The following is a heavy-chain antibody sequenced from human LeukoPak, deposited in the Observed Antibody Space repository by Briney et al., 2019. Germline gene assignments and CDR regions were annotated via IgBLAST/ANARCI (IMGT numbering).Heavy chain of an antibody. Sequence: GGSLRLSCAASGFTFSSYSMYWVRQAPGKGLEWVSSISSSSSYIYYADSVKGRFTISRDNAKNSLYLQMNSLRAEDTAVYYCARDSVTPYYYYYYGMDVWGQGTTVTVSS. J-gene: IGHJ6*02. D-gene: IGHD4-11*01. CDR2: ISSSSSYI. CDR3: ARDSVTPYYYYYYGMDV. CDR1: GFTFSSYS. V-gene: IGHV3-21*01.